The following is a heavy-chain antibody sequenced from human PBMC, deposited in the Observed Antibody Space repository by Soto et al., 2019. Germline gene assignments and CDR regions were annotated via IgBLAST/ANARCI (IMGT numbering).Heavy chain of an antibody. CDR2: INPSGGST. J-gene: IGHJ6*02. Sequence: ASVKVSCKASGYTFTSYYMHWVRQAPGQGLEWMGIINPSGGSTSYAQKFQGRVTMTRDTSTSTVYMELSSLRSEDTAVYYCARDEVVPAAIFGLDYYYYGMDVWGQGTTVTVSS. V-gene: IGHV1-46*01. CDR1: GYTFTSYY. CDR3: ARDEVVPAAIFGLDYYYYGMDV. D-gene: IGHD2-2*01.